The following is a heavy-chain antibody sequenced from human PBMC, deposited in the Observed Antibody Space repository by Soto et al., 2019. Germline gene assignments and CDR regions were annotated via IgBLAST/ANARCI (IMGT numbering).Heavy chain of an antibody. V-gene: IGHV3-23*01. CDR2: MSDSGATT. CDR1: GVPSRSYV. J-gene: IGHJ4*02. D-gene: IGHD6-19*01. CDR3: AKGFLSSGWHCVWYFYD. Sequence: GESLRHSCAASGVPSRSYVMGWVRQAPGKGLEWVSVMSDSGATTYYADSVKGRFTMSRDSSKNTLYLQMNSLRAEDTAVYYCAKGFLSSGWHCVWYFYDCGQGTMVTFSS.